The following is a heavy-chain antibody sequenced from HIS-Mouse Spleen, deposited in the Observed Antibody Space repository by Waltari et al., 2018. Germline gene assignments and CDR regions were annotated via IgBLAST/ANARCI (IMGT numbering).Heavy chain of an antibody. CDR3: ARIAEGYSSGWYAFDY. V-gene: IGHV2-70*15. CDR1: GFSLSTSGMC. D-gene: IGHD6-19*01. J-gene: IGHJ4*02. CDR2: IDWDDDK. Sequence: QVTLRESGPALVKPTQTLTLTCTFSGFSLSTSGMCVSWIRQPPGKALEWLARIDWDDDKYYSTSLKTRLTISKKTSKNQVVLTMTNMDPVDTATYYCARIAEGYSSGWYAFDYWGQGTLVTVSS.